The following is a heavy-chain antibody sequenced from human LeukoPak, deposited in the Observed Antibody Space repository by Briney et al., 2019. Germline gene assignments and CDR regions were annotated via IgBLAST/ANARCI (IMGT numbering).Heavy chain of an antibody. Sequence: GGSLRLSCAASGFTFSSYAMSWVRQAPGKGLEWVSAISGSGGSTYYADSVKGRFTISRDNSKNTLYLQMNSLRAEDTAVYYCATFSFGDYYYYYGMDVWGQGTLVTVSS. D-gene: IGHD4-17*01. CDR2: ISGSGGST. J-gene: IGHJ6*02. V-gene: IGHV3-23*01. CDR3: ATFSFGDYYYYYGMDV. CDR1: GFTFSSYA.